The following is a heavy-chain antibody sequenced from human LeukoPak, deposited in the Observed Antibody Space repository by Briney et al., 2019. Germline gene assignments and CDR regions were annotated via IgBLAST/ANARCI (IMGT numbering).Heavy chain of an antibody. CDR3: ARHGSITMVRGRLRYYYMDV. V-gene: IGHV3-53*01. J-gene: IGHJ6*03. D-gene: IGHD3-10*01. CDR1: GFTVSSNY. CDR2: IYSGGST. Sequence: GESLRLSCTVSGFTVSSNYMSWVRQAPGKGLEWVSVIYSGGSTYYADSVKGRFTISRDNSKNTLYLQMNSLRAEDTAVYYCARHGSITMVRGRLRYYYMDVWGKGTTVTISS.